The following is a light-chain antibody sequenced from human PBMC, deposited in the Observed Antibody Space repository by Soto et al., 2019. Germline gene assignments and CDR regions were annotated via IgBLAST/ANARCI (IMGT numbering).Light chain of an antibody. CDR3: GSWDSSLSAYV. CDR2: DDN. CDR1: SSNIGGNS. V-gene: IGLV1-51*01. Sequence: QSVLTQPPSVSAAPGQKVTISCSGSSSNIGGNSVSWYQQLPGTAPKLLIYDDNKRPSGIPDRLSGSKSGTSATLGITGFQTGDEADYYCGSWDSSLSAYVFGTGTKVTGL. J-gene: IGLJ1*01.